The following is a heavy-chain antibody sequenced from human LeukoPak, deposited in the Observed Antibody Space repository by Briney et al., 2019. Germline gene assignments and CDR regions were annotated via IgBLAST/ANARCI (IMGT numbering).Heavy chain of an antibody. CDR2: ITGNSNSI. V-gene: IGHV3-21*04. J-gene: IGHJ4*02. CDR3: ARDRVSGSGIIDY. CDR1: GFTFSIYS. Sequence: GGSLRLSCAASGFTFSIYSINWVRQAPGKGLEWVPFITGNSNSIYYAYSVNGRFTISKNNDKNSLYMQRNMMTVENTAVYYCARDRVSGSGIIDYWGQGTLVTVSS. D-gene: IGHD3-10*01.